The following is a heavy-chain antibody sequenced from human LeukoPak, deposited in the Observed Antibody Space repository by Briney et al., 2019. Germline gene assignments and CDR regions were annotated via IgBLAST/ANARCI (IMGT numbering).Heavy chain of an antibody. Sequence: PGGSLRLSCAASGFTFSSYWMHWVRQAPGKGLVWVSRINSDGSSTSYADSVKGRFTISRDNAKNTLYLQMNSLRAEDTAVYYCARVMSKMVRGATNAFDIWGQGTMVTVSS. CDR1: GFTFSSYW. V-gene: IGHV3-74*01. D-gene: IGHD3-10*01. CDR2: INSDGSST. CDR3: ARVMSKMVRGATNAFDI. J-gene: IGHJ3*02.